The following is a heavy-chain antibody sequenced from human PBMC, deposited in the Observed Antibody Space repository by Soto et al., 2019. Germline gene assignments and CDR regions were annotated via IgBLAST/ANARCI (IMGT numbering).Heavy chain of an antibody. CDR3: GFGRFPAPVFDI. Sequence: QVQLQESGPGLVKPSQTLSLTCTVSGGSISSGGYYWSWIRQHPGKGLEWIGYIYYSGSTYYNPSLKSRVTIAVDTSKNQFSLKLSSVTAADTAVYYCGFGRFPAPVFDIWGQGTMVTVSS. J-gene: IGHJ3*02. CDR1: GGSISSGGYY. V-gene: IGHV4-31*03. CDR2: IYYSGST. D-gene: IGHD3-10*01.